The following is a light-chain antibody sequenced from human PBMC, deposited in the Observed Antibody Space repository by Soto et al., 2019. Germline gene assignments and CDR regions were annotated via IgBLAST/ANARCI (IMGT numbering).Light chain of an antibody. J-gene: IGLJ1*01. CDR1: ISDVGGYNY. V-gene: IGLV2-14*01. CDR2: EVS. Sequence: SPLSSVSGSPGQSITISCTGTISDVGGYNYVSWYQQHPGKAPKLMIYEVSNRPSGVSNRFSGSKYGNTASLTISGLQAQDEADYYCSSYTSSSTRVFGTGTKVTVL. CDR3: SSYTSSSTRV.